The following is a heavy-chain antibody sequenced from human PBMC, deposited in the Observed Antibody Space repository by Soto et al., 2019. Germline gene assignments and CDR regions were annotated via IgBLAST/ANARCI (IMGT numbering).Heavy chain of an antibody. CDR3: ASADVLRFLEWSYFDY. V-gene: IGHV3-7*01. CDR1: GFTFSSYW. CDR2: IKQDGSEK. Sequence: PGGSLRLSCAASGFTFSSYWMSWVRQAPGKGLEWVANIKQDGSEKYYVDSVKGRFTISRDNAKNSLYLQMNSLRAEDTAVYYCASADVLRFLEWSYFDYWGQGTLVTVSS. D-gene: IGHD3-3*01. J-gene: IGHJ4*02.